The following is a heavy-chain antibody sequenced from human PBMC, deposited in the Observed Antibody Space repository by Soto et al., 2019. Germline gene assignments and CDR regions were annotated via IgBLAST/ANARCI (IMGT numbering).Heavy chain of an antibody. CDR3: ARTYYDSSASWYFDL. J-gene: IGHJ2*01. D-gene: IGHD3-22*01. CDR2: IYYSGST. CDR1: GGSISSGDYY. V-gene: IGHV4-30-4*01. Sequence: QVQLQESGPGLVKPSQTLSLTCSVSGGSISSGDYYWSWIRQPPGKGLEWIGYIYYSGSTFYNPSLKSRISISVDTSRNQFSLKLSSVTAADTAVYYCARTYYDSSASWYFDLWGRGTLVTVSS.